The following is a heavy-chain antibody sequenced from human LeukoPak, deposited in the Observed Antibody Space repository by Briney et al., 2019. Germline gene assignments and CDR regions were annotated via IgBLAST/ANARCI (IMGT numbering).Heavy chain of an antibody. CDR3: ARAKRIDDFWSGYYRSWFDP. J-gene: IGHJ5*02. CDR2: MNPNSGNT. Sequence: ASVKVSCKASGYTFTSYDINWVRQATGQGLEWMGWMNPNSGNTGYAQKFQGRDTMTRNTSISTAYMELSSLRSEDTAVYYCARAKRIDDFWSGYYRSWFDPWGQGTLVTVSS. D-gene: IGHD3-3*01. CDR1: GYTFTSYD. V-gene: IGHV1-8*01.